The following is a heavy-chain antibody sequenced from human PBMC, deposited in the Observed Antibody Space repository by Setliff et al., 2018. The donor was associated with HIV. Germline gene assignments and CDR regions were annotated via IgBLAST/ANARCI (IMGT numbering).Heavy chain of an antibody. D-gene: IGHD2-2*01. V-gene: IGHV4-4*02. Sequence: SETLSLTCAVSSGSISSSNWWSWVRQPPGKELEWIGEIYHSGSTNYNPSLKSRVTISLDRFKSQFSLKLTSVTAADTAVYYCASRVPAARHFDYWGQGTLVTVSS. CDR2: IYHSGST. CDR3: ASRVPAARHFDY. J-gene: IGHJ4*02. CDR1: SGSISSSNW.